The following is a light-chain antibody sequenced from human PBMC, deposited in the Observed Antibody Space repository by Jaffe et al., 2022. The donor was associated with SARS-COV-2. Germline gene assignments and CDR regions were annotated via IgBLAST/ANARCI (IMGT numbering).Light chain of an antibody. CDR3: LQYDHWPYT. Sequence: VMTQSPATLSVSPGEGATLSCRASQIVSSNLAWYQQKPGQAPRLLIYGASTGATGIPARFSGSWSGTEFTLTISSLQSEDFAVYYCLQYDHWPYTFGQGTKLEIK. CDR2: GAS. CDR1: QIVSSN. J-gene: IGKJ2*01. V-gene: IGKV3-15*01.